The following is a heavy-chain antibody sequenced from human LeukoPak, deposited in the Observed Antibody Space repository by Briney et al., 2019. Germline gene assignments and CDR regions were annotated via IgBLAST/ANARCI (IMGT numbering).Heavy chain of an antibody. CDR3: ASQYTSSRIFDD. Sequence: GGSLRLSCAASGFTFSSYSMNWVRQAPGKGLEWVSSISSSTYIYYADSVKGRFTVSRDNAKNSLYLQMNSLRAEDTAVYFCASQYTSSRIFDDWGQGTLVTVSS. CDR1: GFTFSSYS. J-gene: IGHJ4*02. V-gene: IGHV3-21*01. CDR2: ISSSTYI. D-gene: IGHD6-13*01.